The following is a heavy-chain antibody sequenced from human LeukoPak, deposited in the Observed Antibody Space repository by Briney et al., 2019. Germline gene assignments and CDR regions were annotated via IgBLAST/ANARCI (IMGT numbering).Heavy chain of an antibody. J-gene: IGHJ6*02. CDR3: ARGNFGMDV. CDR1: GFTFTNHW. CDR2: ITSDGSTI. V-gene: IGHV3-74*01. Sequence: PGGSLRLSCAASGFTFTNHWMHWVRQAPGKGLVWVSRITSDGSTISYADSVKGRFTISRDNSKNTLYLQMNSLRAEDTAVYYCARGNFGMDVWGQGTTVTVSS.